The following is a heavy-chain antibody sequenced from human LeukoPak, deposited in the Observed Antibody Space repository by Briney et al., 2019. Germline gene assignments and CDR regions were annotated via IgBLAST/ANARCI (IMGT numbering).Heavy chain of an antibody. CDR1: GYTFTNYA. D-gene: IGHD3-16*02. J-gene: IGHJ4*02. CDR3: ARAIMHLGELSLPSY. CDR2: INPNTGNP. Sequence: GASVNVSCKTSGYTFTNYAMNWVRQAPGQGLEWMGWINPNTGNPAYAQGFTGRFVFSLDTSVSTAYLQISSLEAEDTAVYYCARAIMHLGELSLPSYWGQGTLVTVSS. V-gene: IGHV7-4-1*02.